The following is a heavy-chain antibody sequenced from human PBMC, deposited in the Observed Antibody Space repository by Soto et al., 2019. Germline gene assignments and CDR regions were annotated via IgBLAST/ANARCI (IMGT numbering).Heavy chain of an antibody. Sequence: GGSLRLSCAASGFTFSDYYMSWIRQAPGKGLEWVSYISSSSSYTNYADSVKGRFTISRDNAKNSLYLQMNSLRAEDTAVYYCASDNYYDSSGPAPWGQGTLVTVSS. J-gene: IGHJ4*02. CDR2: ISSSSSYT. CDR1: GFTFSDYY. D-gene: IGHD3-22*01. V-gene: IGHV3-11*05. CDR3: ASDNYYDSSGPAP.